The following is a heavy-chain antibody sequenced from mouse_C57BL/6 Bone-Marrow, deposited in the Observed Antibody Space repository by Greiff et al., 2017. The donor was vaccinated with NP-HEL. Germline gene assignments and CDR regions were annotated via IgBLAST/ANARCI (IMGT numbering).Heavy chain of an antibody. CDR3: ARFRLWLPSALGY. Sequence: VQLQQPGTELVKPGASVKLSCKASGYTFTSYWMHWVKQRPGQGLEWIGNINPSHGGTNYNEQFKSKATLTVDKSSSTADNQLSSLTIKDDAVYFCARFRLWLPSALGYWGQGTSVTDSS. CDR2: INPSHGGT. D-gene: IGHD2-2*01. CDR1: GYTFTSYW. V-gene: IGHV1-53*01. J-gene: IGHJ4*01.